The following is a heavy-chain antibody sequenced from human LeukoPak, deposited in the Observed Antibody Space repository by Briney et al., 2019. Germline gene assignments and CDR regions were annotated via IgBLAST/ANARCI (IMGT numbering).Heavy chain of an antibody. V-gene: IGHV3-15*07. D-gene: IGHD3-22*01. CDR2: IKSKTDGGTT. Sequence: GGSLRLSCAASGFTFSNAWMNWVRQAPGKGLEWVGRIKSKTDGGTTDYAAPVKGRFTISRDDSKNTLYLQMNGLKTEDTAVYYCTTDRYDSSGYYYFYWGQGTLVTVSS. CDR3: TTDRYDSSGYYYFY. CDR1: GFTFSNAW. J-gene: IGHJ4*02.